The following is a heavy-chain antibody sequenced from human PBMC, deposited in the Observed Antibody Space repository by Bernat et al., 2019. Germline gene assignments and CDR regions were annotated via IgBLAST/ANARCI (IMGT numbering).Heavy chain of an antibody. V-gene: IGHV3-23*01. J-gene: IGHJ4*02. Sequence: EVQLLESGGGLVQPGGSLRLPCAASGFTFSSYAMSWVRQAPGKGLEWVSAISGSGGSTYYADSVKGRFTISRDNSKNTLYLQMNSLRAEDTAVYYCAKDLRGYSGYDLNYWGQGTLVTVSS. D-gene: IGHD5-12*01. CDR2: ISGSGGST. CDR3: AKDLRGYSGYDLNY. CDR1: GFTFSSYA.